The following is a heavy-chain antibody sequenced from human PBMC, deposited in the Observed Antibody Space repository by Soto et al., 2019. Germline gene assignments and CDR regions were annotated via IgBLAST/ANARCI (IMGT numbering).Heavy chain of an antibody. V-gene: IGHV1-46*01. CDR2: INPSGGST. D-gene: IGHD1-26*01. Sequence: ASVTVSCKASGNTFTNYYIHWVRQAPGQGLEWMGIINPSGGSTRYAQKFQGRVTMTRDTSTTTVYMDLTSLRSEDTAVYYCAAPARIGEHWRQRTLVTVPS. CDR3: AAPARIGEH. J-gene: IGHJ4*02. CDR1: GNTFTNYY.